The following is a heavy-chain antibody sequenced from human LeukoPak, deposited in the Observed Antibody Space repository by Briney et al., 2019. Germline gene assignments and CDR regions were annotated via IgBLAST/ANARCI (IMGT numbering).Heavy chain of an antibody. CDR3: AREDEREWLRSGTFDY. Sequence: ASVKVSCKASGGTFSSYAISWVRQAPGQGLEWMGGIIPIFGTANYAQKFQGRVTITADESTSTAYMELSSLRSEDTAVYYCAREDEREWLRSGTFDYWGQGTLVTVSS. J-gene: IGHJ4*02. CDR2: IIPIFGTA. D-gene: IGHD5-12*01. CDR1: GGTFSSYA. V-gene: IGHV1-69*13.